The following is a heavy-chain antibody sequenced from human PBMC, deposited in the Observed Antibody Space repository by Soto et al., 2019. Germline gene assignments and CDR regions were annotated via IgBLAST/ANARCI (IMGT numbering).Heavy chain of an antibody. J-gene: IGHJ5*02. CDR3: ARQYYDFWSGYYILNWFDP. CDR1: GYTFTSYA. Sequence: ASVKVSCKASGYTFTSYAMHWVRQAPGQRLEWMGWINAGNGNTKYSQKFQGRVTITRDTSASTAYMELSSLRSEDTAVYYCARQYYDFWSGYYILNWFDPWGQGTLVTVSS. CDR2: INAGNGNT. V-gene: IGHV1-3*01. D-gene: IGHD3-3*01.